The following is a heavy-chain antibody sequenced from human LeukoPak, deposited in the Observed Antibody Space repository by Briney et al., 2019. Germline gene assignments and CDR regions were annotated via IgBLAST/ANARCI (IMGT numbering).Heavy chain of an antibody. CDR2: IIPIFAIT. Sequence: SVKVSCKASGGTFSRYTINWVRQAPGQRLEWMGRIIPIFAITDFAQKFRGRVTITADKSTSTAYMELTSLSPEDTAVYYCARWASSCTSGSCPFYFDFWGQGALVTVSS. V-gene: IGHV1-69*02. CDR1: GGTFSRYT. D-gene: IGHD2-15*01. CDR3: ARWASSCTSGSCPFYFDF. J-gene: IGHJ4*02.